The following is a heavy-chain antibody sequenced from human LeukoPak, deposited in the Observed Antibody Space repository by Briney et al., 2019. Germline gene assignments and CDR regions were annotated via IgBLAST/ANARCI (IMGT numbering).Heavy chain of an antibody. J-gene: IGHJ4*02. V-gene: IGHV3-23*01. CDR2: ISGSGGST. Sequence: PGGSLRLSCAASGFTFSSYAMSWVRQAPGEGLEWVSAISGSGGSTYYADSVKGRFTISRDNSKNTLSLQMNSLSAEDTAVYYCAKDREEYTYGSDFDYWGQGTLVTVSS. CDR3: AKDREEYTYGSDFDY. D-gene: IGHD5-18*01. CDR1: GFTFSSYA.